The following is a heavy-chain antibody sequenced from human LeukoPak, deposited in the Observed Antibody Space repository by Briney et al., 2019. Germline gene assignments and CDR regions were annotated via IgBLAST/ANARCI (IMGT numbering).Heavy chain of an antibody. V-gene: IGHV4-59*01. J-gene: IGHJ4*02. CDR2: IYYSGST. CDR3: AREGKGSGSFDS. CDR1: GGSISSYY. Sequence: SETLSLTCTVSGGSISSYYFSWIRQPPGKGLEWIGYIYYSGSTNYNPPLKSRVTMSVDTSNNQFSLNLSSVTAADTAVYFCAREGKGSGSFDSWGQGTLVTVSS. D-gene: IGHD3-10*01.